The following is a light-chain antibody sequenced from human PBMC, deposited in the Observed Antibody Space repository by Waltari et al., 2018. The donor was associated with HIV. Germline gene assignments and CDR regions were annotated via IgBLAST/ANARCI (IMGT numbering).Light chain of an antibody. V-gene: IGLV2-23*02. Sequence: QSALTQPASLSGSPGQSINISCTGTIRTVGRDDHVSWYQQHPGEAPKIIIYEVTKRPSGVSNRFSGSKSGNTASLTISGLQAEDEADYYCCSCPRSGIRYVFGTGTKVTVL. CDR3: CSCPRSGIRYV. CDR2: EVT. CDR1: IRTVGRDDH. J-gene: IGLJ1*01.